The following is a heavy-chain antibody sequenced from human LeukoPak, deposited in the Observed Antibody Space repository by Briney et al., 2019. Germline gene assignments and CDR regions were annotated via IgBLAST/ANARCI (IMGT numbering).Heavy chain of an antibody. CDR3: ARGRGSSWYDY. CDR1: GGSFSGYY. D-gene: IGHD6-13*01. Sequence: SETLSLTCAVYGGSFSGYYWSWIRQPPGKGLEWIGEINHSGSTNYNPSLKSRVTISVDTSKNQFSLKLSSVTAADTAVYYCARGRGSSWYDYWGQGTLVTVSS. CDR2: INHSGST. V-gene: IGHV4-34*01. J-gene: IGHJ4*02.